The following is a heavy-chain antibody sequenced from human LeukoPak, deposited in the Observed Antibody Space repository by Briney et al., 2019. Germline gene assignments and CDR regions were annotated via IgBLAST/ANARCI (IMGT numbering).Heavy chain of an antibody. V-gene: IGHV4-30-2*01. CDR2: IYHSGST. Sequence: SQTLSLTCAVSGGSISSGGYSWSWIRQPPGKGLEWIGYIYHSGSTYYNPSLNSRVTISVDRSKNQFSLKLSSVTAADTAVYYCARGGGYYDSSGYYHEPLFDYWGQGTLVTVSS. D-gene: IGHD3-22*01. J-gene: IGHJ4*02. CDR1: GGSISSGGYS. CDR3: ARGGGYYDSSGYYHEPLFDY.